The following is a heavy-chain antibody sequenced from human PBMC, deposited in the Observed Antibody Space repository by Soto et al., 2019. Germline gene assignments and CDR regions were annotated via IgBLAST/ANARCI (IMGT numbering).Heavy chain of an antibody. Sequence: PGESLKISCKGFGYSFTTYWIGWVRQMPGKGLEWMGIIFPGDSDTRYIPSFQGQVTISADKSVNTAYLQWSSLKAADTAMYYCARTLYTNHDYGMDVWGQGTTVTVSS. D-gene: IGHD2-8*01. CDR1: GYSFTTYW. CDR2: IFPGDSDT. J-gene: IGHJ6*02. V-gene: IGHV5-51*01. CDR3: ARTLYTNHDYGMDV.